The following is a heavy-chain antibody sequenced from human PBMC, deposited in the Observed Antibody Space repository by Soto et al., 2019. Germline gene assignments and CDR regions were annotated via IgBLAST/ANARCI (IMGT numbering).Heavy chain of an antibody. Sequence: QVQLVQSGAEVKEPGASVKVSCKASGYSFSSFGIIWVRQAPGQGLEWVGWVSVPSGDTSSAQNFQGRVTVTTDTSTSTAYLEVGSLRSDDTAVYYCARTCRSGGSCYLEYWGEGTLVTVSS. J-gene: IGHJ4*02. D-gene: IGHD2-15*01. CDR2: VSVPSGDT. CDR3: ARTCRSGGSCYLEY. V-gene: IGHV1-18*01. CDR1: GYSFSSFG.